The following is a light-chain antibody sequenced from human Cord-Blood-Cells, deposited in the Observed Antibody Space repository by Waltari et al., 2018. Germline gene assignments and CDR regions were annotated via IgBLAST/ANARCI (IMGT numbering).Light chain of an antibody. J-gene: IGLJ1*01. CDR1: SSDVGSYNL. Sequence: QSALTQPASVSGSPGQSITISCTGTSSDVGSYNLVSWYQQHPGKAPKTMIYEGSKRPSGVSNRFSGSKSGNTASLTISGLQAEDEADYYCCSYAGSSNVFGTGTKVTVL. CDR2: EGS. V-gene: IGLV2-23*03. CDR3: CSYAGSSNV.